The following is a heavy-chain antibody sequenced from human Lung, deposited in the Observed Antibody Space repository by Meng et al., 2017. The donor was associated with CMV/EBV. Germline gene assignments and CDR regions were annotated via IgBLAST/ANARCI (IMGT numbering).Heavy chain of an antibody. D-gene: IGHD3-22*01. J-gene: IGHJ4*02. CDR1: GDTFSSYT. CDR2: INTNTGNP. V-gene: IGHV7-4-1*02. Sequence: QVQLVQSGAEMKKPGYSVQVSCKASGDTFSSYTFSWVRQAPGQGLEWMGWINTNTGNPTYAQGFTGRFVFSLDTSVSTAYLQISSLKAEDTAVYYCARGDYYDSSGLDYWGQGTLVTVSS. CDR3: ARGDYYDSSGLDY.